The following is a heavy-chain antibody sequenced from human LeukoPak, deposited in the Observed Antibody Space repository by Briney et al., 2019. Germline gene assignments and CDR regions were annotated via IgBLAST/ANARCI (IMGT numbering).Heavy chain of an antibody. V-gene: IGHV3-11*04. Sequence: PGGSLRLSCAASGFTFSDYYMSWIRQAPGKGLEWVSYISSSGSTIYYADSVKGRFTISRDNAKNSLYLQMNSLRAEDTAVYYCARGRRIFGVVNTKNWFDPWGQGTLVTVSS. J-gene: IGHJ5*02. CDR3: ARGRRIFGVVNTKNWFDP. CDR2: ISSSGSTI. D-gene: IGHD3-3*02. CDR1: GFTFSDYY.